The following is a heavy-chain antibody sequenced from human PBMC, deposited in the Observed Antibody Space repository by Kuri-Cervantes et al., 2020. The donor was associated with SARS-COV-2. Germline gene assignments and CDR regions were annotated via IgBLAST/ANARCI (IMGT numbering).Heavy chain of an antibody. V-gene: IGHV1-3*01. CDR1: GYTFTSYA. J-gene: IGHJ4*02. CDR3: ARDHYWFGRLKPYYFDY. Sequence: APVKVSCKASGYTFTSYAMHWVRQAPGQRLEWMGWINAGNGNTKYSQKFQGRVTITRDTSASTAYMELSSLRSEDTAVYYCARDHYWFGRLKPYYFDYWGQGTLVTVSS. CDR2: INAGNGNT. D-gene: IGHD3-10*01.